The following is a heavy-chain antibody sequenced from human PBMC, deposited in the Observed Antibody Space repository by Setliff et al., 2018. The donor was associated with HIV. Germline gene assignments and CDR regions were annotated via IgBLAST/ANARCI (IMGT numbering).Heavy chain of an antibody. CDR1: GGSISTYY. V-gene: IGHV4-59*12. Sequence: SETMSLTCTVSGGSISTYYWSWIRQPPGKGLEWIGSIYFTGSSDNNPSLKSRVTLSVDTSNNQFSLRLSSVTAADTAVYYCARDKGYYYMDVWGKGITVTVSS. J-gene: IGHJ6*03. CDR3: ARDKGYYYMDV. CDR2: IYFTGSS.